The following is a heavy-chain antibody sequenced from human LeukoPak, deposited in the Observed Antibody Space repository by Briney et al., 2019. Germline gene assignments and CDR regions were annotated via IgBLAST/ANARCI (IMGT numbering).Heavy chain of an antibody. J-gene: IGHJ4*02. CDR2: IYSGGST. D-gene: IGHD6-13*01. V-gene: IGHV3-NL1*01. CDR3: AKRNGIAAAGIFDY. CDR1: GFIFRSYG. Sequence: GGSLRLSCGASGFIFRSYGMHWVRQAPGKGLEWVSVIYSGGSTYYADSVKGRFTISRDNSKNTLYLQMNSLRAEDTAVYYCAKRNGIAAAGIFDYWGQGTLVTVSS.